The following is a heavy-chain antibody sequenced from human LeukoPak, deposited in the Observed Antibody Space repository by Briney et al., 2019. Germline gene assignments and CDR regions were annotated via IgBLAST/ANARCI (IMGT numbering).Heavy chain of an antibody. CDR2: IWYDGSNK. J-gene: IGHJ3*02. CDR1: GFTFSSYG. CDR3: AKKNYDYVWGSYHPDNDAFDI. D-gene: IGHD3-16*02. V-gene: IGHV3-33*06. Sequence: GGSLRLSCAASGFTFSSYGMHWVRQAPGKGLEWVAVIWYDGSNKYYADSVKGRFTISRDNSKNTLYLQMNSLRAEDTAVYYCAKKNYDYVWGSYHPDNDAFDIWGQGTMLTVSS.